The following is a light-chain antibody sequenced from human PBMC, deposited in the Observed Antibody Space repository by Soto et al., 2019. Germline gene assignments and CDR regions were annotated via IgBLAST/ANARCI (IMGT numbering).Light chain of an antibody. Sequence: QSALTQPASVSGSPGQSITVSCTGTSSDLGTYNLVSWYQQHPGKAPKLIIYEANKRPSGVSHRFSGSKSGDTASLSISGLQAEDEANYYCCSYAGGRTWVFGGGTKVTVL. CDR3: CSYAGGRTWV. J-gene: IGLJ3*02. CDR2: EAN. CDR1: SSDLGTYNL. V-gene: IGLV2-23*01.